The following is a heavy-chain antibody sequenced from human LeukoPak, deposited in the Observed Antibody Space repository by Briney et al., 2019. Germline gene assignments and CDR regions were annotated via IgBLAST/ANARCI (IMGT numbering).Heavy chain of an antibody. D-gene: IGHD1-14*01. CDR3: ARRRRGVNREDDWFDP. Sequence: SETLSLTCTVSGGSIRSDGYYWGWNRQPPGKGLDWIGSIYNTGNTYYNPALKSRLTISVDTSNNQFSLRLSSVTAADMAVYYCARRRRGVNREDDWFDPWGLGTLVTVSS. CDR1: GGSIRSDGYY. V-gene: IGHV4-39*01. CDR2: IYNTGNT. J-gene: IGHJ5*02.